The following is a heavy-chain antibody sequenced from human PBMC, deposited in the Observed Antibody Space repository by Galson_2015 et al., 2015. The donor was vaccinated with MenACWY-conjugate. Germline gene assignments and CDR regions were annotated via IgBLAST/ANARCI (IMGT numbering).Heavy chain of an antibody. V-gene: IGHV3-21*01. J-gene: IGHJ4*02. CDR1: GFTFSTYH. CDR3: AREGGALTFGGVIVKGH. Sequence: SLRLSCAASGFTFSTYHMNWVRQAPGKGLEWVSSISSSSSYIYYADSVKGRFTISRDNAKNSLYLQMNSLRAEDTAVYYCAREGGALTFGGVIVKGHWGQGTLVTVSS. D-gene: IGHD3-16*02. CDR2: ISSSSSYI.